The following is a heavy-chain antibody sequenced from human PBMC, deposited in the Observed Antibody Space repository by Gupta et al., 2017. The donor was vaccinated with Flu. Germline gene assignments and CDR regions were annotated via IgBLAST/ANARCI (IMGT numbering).Heavy chain of an antibody. CDR1: GYTFTAYY. Sequence: QEQLLQSGAEVREPGASVKVSCKVSGYTFTAYYIHWVRQAPGQGLEWLGRINPHSRSTNYEQKFQGRVTLTMDTSISTAYMDLSRLRYDDTAVYYCAREQFCNTASCYRWFDPWGQGTLVTVSS. D-gene: IGHD2-2*02. CDR3: AREQFCNTASCYRWFDP. CDR2: INPHSRST. V-gene: IGHV1-2*06. J-gene: IGHJ5*02.